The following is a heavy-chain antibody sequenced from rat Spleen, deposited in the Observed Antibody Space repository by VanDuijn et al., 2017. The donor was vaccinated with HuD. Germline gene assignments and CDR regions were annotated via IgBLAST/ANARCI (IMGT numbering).Heavy chain of an antibody. V-gene: IGHV2-4*01. CDR3: ATQGTTGIPFDY. J-gene: IGHJ2*01. D-gene: IGHD1-9*01. CDR1: GFSLTNYG. CDR2: IWSGGST. Sequence: QVQLKESGPGLVQPSQTLSLTCTVSGFSLTNYGVSWVRQPPGKGLEWIGAIWSGGSTDYSSALKSRLSISRDTSKSQVFLKMNSLQTEDTATYYCATQGTTGIPFDYWGQGVMVTVSS.